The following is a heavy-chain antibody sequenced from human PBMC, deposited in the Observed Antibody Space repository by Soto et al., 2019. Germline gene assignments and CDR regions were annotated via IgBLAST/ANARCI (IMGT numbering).Heavy chain of an antibody. CDR1: GGSISSGGYS. CDR2: IYHRGST. CDR3: AREWEETTVMDY. D-gene: IGHD4-17*01. J-gene: IGHJ4*02. Sequence: PSETLSLTCAVSGGSISSGGYSWSWIRQPPGKGLEWIGYIYHRGSTYYNPSLKSRVTISVDRSKNQFSLKLSSVTAADTAVYYCAREWEETTVMDYWGQGTLVTVSS. V-gene: IGHV4-30-2*01.